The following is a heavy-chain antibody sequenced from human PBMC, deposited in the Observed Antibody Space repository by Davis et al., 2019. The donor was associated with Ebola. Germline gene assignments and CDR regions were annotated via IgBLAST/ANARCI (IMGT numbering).Heavy chain of an antibody. D-gene: IGHD5-24*01. V-gene: IGHV3-74*01. CDR1: GFTFSNFH. Sequence: GESLKISCAASGFTFSNFHIHWVRQTPGKGLVWVARIDPDGTGTNYADSVKGRFTISRDNAKNTLSLQMNSLRVEDTAVYYCVRDSGYNSHDYWGHGTLVTVSS. J-gene: IGHJ4*01. CDR2: IDPDGTGT. CDR3: VRDSGYNSHDY.